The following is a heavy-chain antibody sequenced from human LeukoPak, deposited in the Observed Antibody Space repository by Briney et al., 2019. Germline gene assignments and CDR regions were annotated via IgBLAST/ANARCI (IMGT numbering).Heavy chain of an antibody. D-gene: IGHD3-22*01. CDR1: GYGFTNYW. J-gene: IGHJ4*02. V-gene: IGHV5-51*01. Sequence: PGESLKISCKGSGYGFTNYWIAWVRQMPGKGLEWMGIIYPGDSDTRFSPSFQGQVTISADKSINTAYLQWDSLKASDTAMYYCARADNSGYVYFDYWGQGTLVTVSS. CDR2: IYPGDSDT. CDR3: ARADNSGYVYFDY.